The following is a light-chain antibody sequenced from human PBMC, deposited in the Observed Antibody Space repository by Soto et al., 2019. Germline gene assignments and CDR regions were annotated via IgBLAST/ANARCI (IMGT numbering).Light chain of an antibody. V-gene: IGKV3-20*01. CDR3: QQYSSSPRT. J-gene: IGKJ5*01. CDR1: QSVNANY. CDR2: AAS. Sequence: EIVLTQSPGTLSLSPGERSTLSCRASQSVNANYFAWYQQKPGQAPRLLLYAASMRATGIPDRFSGSGSGTEFTLTISSLQSEDFAVYYCQQYSSSPRTFGQGTRREIK.